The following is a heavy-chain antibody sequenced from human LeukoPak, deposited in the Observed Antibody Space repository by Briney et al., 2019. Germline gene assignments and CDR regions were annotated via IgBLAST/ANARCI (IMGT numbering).Heavy chain of an antibody. CDR3: AKALFPTYSGSYFDY. V-gene: IGHV3-23*01. J-gene: IGHJ4*02. CDR2: ISGSGGST. D-gene: IGHD1-26*01. Sequence: GSLRLSCAASGFTFGSYAMSWVRQAPGKGLEWVSAISGSGGSTYYADSVKGRFTISRDNSKNTLYLQMNSLRAEDTAVYYCAKALFPTYSGSYFDYWGQGTLVTVSS. CDR1: GFTFGSYA.